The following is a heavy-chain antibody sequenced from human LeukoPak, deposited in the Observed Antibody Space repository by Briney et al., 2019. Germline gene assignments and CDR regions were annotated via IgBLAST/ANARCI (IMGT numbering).Heavy chain of an antibody. D-gene: IGHD2-21*01. J-gene: IGHJ5*02. Sequence: TSETLSLTCTVSGGSISSGSYFWSWIRQPAGKGLEWIGRIYTSGSTNYNPSLKSRVTISVDMSKNQFSLKLSSVTAADTARYFCARGSCGVNCPKFNWLDTWGQGILVTVSS. CDR3: ARGSCGVNCPKFNWLDT. CDR1: GGSISSGSYF. CDR2: IYTSGST. V-gene: IGHV4-61*02.